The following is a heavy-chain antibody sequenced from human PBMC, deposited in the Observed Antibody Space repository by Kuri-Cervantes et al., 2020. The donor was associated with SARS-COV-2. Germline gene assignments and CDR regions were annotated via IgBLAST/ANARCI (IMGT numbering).Heavy chain of an antibody. CDR1: GFSFSSYG. V-gene: IGHV3-30*02. CDR2: IRYDGSNK. CDR3: AKDSLRRPFYYYYYYMDV. Sequence: GESLKISCAASGFSFSSYGMSWVRQAPGKGLEWVAFIRYDGSNKYYADSVKGRFTISRDNSKNTLYLQMNSLRAEDTAVYYCAKDSLRRPFYYYYYYMDVWGKGTTVTVSS. J-gene: IGHJ6*03. D-gene: IGHD4-17*01.